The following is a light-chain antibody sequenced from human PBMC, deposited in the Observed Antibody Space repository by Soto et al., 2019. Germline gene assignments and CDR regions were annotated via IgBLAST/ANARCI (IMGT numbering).Light chain of an antibody. Sequence: DIQMTQSPSSLSASVGDRVTITCRTSQSISRYLNWYQQKPGRAPKLLIIAAFKLQSGVPSRFSGSGSGTDFSLSISSLQPEDFATYYCQQTNTFPLTFGGGTKVDIK. V-gene: IGKV1-39*01. CDR1: QSISRY. CDR2: AAF. CDR3: QQTNTFPLT. J-gene: IGKJ4*01.